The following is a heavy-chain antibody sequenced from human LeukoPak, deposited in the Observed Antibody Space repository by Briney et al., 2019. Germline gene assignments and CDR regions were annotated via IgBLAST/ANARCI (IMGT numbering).Heavy chain of an antibody. Sequence: PSETLSLTCTVSGGSISSGTYYWGWIRQSPGKGLEWIGNIFYSGTTYYSPSLKSRVTISVDASKNQFSLKLSSVTAADTAVYYCARTSMVRGVVLYYGMDVWGQGTTVTVSS. CDR3: ARTSMVRGVVLYYGMDV. J-gene: IGHJ6*02. V-gene: IGHV4-39*07. CDR1: GGSISSGTYY. CDR2: IFYSGTT. D-gene: IGHD3-10*01.